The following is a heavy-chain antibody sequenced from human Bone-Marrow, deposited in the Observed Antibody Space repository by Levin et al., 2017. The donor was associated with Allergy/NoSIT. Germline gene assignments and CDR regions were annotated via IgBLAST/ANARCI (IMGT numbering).Heavy chain of an antibody. Sequence: GGSLRLSCAASGFTFSSYGMHWVRQAPGKGLEWVAVISYDGSGKYYADSVRGRFTIARDTSKNTLFLQMNSLRAEDTAVYYCAKEAGYASRRDFDYWGQGTQVTVSS. D-gene: IGHD6-13*01. CDR2: ISYDGSGK. CDR1: GFTFSSYG. CDR3: AKEAGYASRRDFDY. J-gene: IGHJ4*02. V-gene: IGHV3-30*18.